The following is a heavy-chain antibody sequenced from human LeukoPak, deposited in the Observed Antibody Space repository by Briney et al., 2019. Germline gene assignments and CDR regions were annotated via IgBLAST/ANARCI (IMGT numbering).Heavy chain of an antibody. D-gene: IGHD5-24*01. CDR1: GFTFGGYA. V-gene: IGHV3-49*03. CDR2: IRSKAYGCTT. J-gene: IGHJ4*02. Sequence: GGALRLSCTASGFTFGGYAMSWFRQAPGKGLEWVGFIRSKAYGCTTEYAASVKGRFTIARDDSKSIAYLQMNSLKTEDTAVYYCTREKEMATINFDYWGQGTLVTVSS. CDR3: TREKEMATINFDY.